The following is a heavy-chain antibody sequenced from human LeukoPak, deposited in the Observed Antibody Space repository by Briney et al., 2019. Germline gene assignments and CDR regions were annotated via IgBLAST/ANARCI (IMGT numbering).Heavy chain of an antibody. CDR3: AKRTTAFTPLDY. CDR2: ISDDGSSK. J-gene: IGHJ4*02. Sequence: GGSLSLSCAASGFTFSNYALHWVRQPPGKGLQWVAVISDDGSSKYYAASVKGGFIISRDNSKNTLYLQMNSLRAEDTAVYYCAKRTTAFTPLDYWGQGTLVTVSS. V-gene: IGHV3-30*01. CDR1: GFTFSNYA. D-gene: IGHD1-7*01.